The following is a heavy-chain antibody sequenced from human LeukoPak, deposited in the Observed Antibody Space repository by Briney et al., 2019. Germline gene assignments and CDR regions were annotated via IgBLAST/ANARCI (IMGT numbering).Heavy chain of an antibody. V-gene: IGHV3-23*01. CDR3: AKDQKMYSSGWYVYDY. J-gene: IGHJ4*02. CDR1: GFTFSNYA. D-gene: IGHD6-19*01. Sequence: PGGSLRLSCAASGFTFSNYAMTWVRQAPGKGLEWVSAISGSGGSTYYADSVKGRFTISRDNSENTLYLQMSSLIADDTAVYYCAKDQKMYSSGWYVYDYWGQGTLVTVSS. CDR2: ISGSGGST.